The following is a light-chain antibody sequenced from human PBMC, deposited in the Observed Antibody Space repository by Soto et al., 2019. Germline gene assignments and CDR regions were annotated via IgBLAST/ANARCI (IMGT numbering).Light chain of an antibody. CDR3: QSYDSSLSGSV. CDR1: SSNIAAGYD. J-gene: IGLJ3*02. V-gene: IGLV1-40*01. CDR2: ADT. Sequence: QSVLTQPPSVSGAPGQRVTISCTGSSSNIAAGYDVHWYQQLPGTAPKLLIYADTNRRSGVPDRFSGSKSGTSASLAITGLQAEDEADYYCQSYDSSLSGSVFGGGTKLTVL.